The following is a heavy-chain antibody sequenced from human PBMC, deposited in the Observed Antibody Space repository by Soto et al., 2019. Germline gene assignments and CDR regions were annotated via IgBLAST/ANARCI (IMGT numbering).Heavy chain of an antibody. CDR1: GGSISSSSYY. D-gene: IGHD2-15*01. CDR2: IYYSGST. Sequence: SETLSLTCTVSGGSISSSSYYWGWIRQPPGKGLEWIGSIYYSGSTYYNPSLKSRVTISVDTSKNQFSLKLSSVTAADTAVYYCAGLNCSDGSCRSHDAYDIWGQGTMVTVSS. CDR3: AGLNCSDGSCRSHDAYDI. V-gene: IGHV4-39*01. J-gene: IGHJ3*02.